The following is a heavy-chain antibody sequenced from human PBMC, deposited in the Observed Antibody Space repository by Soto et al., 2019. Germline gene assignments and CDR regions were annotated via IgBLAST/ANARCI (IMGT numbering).Heavy chain of an antibody. J-gene: IGHJ4*02. Sequence: PSETLSLTCTVSGGSISSSSYYWGWIRQPPGKGLEWIGSIYYSGSTYYNPSLKSRVTISVDTSKNQFSLKLSSVTAADTAVYYCARHGGGSYAELDYWGQGTLVTVS. V-gene: IGHV4-39*01. CDR2: IYYSGST. CDR1: GGSISSSSYY. CDR3: ARHGGGSYAELDY. D-gene: IGHD3-16*01.